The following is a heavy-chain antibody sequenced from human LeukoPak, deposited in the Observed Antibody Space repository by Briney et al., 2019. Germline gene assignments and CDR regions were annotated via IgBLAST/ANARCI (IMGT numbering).Heavy chain of an antibody. CDR3: ARTDSSSWYWYFDL. CDR1: DGSISSYY. V-gene: IGHV4-59*01. CDR2: IYYSGST. J-gene: IGHJ2*01. D-gene: IGHD6-13*01. Sequence: SETLSLTCTVSDGSISSYYWSWIRQPPGKGLEWIGYIYYSGSTNYNPSLKSRVTISVDTSKKQFSLKLSSVTAADTAVYYCARTDSSSWYWYFDLWGRGTLVTVSS.